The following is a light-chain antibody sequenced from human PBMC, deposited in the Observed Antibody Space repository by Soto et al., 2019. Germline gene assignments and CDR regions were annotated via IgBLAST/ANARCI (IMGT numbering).Light chain of an antibody. Sequence: DIVMTQSPDSLAVSLGERATINCKSSQSVLYSSNNKNYLAWYQQKPGQPPKLLIYWASTRESGVPDRFSGSGSGTDVTLTISSLQAEDVAVYYCQQYYSTPLWKFGQATKVDIK. CDR1: QSVLYSSNNKNY. CDR2: WAS. V-gene: IGKV4-1*01. J-gene: IGKJ1*01. CDR3: QQYYSTPLWK.